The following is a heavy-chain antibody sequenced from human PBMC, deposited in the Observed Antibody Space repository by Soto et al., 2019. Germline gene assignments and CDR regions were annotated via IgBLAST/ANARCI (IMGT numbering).Heavy chain of an antibody. CDR2: IYYSGST. V-gene: IGHV4-31*11. CDR3: ARDRGYSYGSDFDY. D-gene: IGHD5-18*01. CDR1: GGSFSGYY. J-gene: IGHJ4*02. Sequence: SETLSLTCAGYGGSFSGYYWSWIRQHPGKGLEWIGYIYYSGSTYYNPSLKSRVTISVDTSKNQFSLKLSSVTAADTAVYYCARDRGYSYGSDFDYWGQGTLVTVSS.